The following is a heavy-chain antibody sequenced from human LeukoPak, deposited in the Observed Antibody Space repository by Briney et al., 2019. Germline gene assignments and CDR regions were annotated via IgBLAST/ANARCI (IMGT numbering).Heavy chain of an antibody. V-gene: IGHV4-34*01. J-gene: IGHJ4*02. D-gene: IGHD3-3*02. Sequence: SETLSLTCAFYSGSFSGYYWNWIRQPPGKGLEWIGEINQSGSTNYNPSPKSRVTISLDTPKNQFSLKLSSVTAADTAVYYCARGRAFFDWGQGTLVTVSS. CDR3: ARGRAFFD. CDR1: SGSFSGYY. CDR2: INQSGST.